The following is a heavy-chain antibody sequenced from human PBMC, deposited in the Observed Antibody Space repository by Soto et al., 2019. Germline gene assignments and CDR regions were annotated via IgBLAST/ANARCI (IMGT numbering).Heavy chain of an antibody. CDR2: IIPIFGTA. D-gene: IGHD1-7*01. J-gene: IGHJ6*02. Sequence: QVQLVQSGAEVKKPGSSVKVSCKASGGTFSSYAISWVRQAPGQGLEWMGGIIPIFGTANYAQKFQGRVTITADESTSTAYMELSSLRSEDTAVYYCARARGTGTSSSHYYYYGMDVWGQGTTVTVSS. CDR3: ARARGTGTSSSHYYYYGMDV. V-gene: IGHV1-69*01. CDR1: GGTFSSYA.